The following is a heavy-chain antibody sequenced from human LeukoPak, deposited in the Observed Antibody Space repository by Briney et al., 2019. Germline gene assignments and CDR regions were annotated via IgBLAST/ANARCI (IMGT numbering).Heavy chain of an antibody. J-gene: IGHJ6*02. CDR2: IKHDGSEK. Sequence: PGGSLRLSCEASGFTFTSYWMGWVRQAPGKGLEWVANIKHDGSEKKFGDSVKGRFTISRDNAKNSLYLQMNSLRAEDTAVYYCARVVLVDTAMVNAFYYYYGMDVWGQGTTVTVSS. CDR1: GFTFTSYW. V-gene: IGHV3-7*01. CDR3: ARVVLVDTAMVNAFYYYYGMDV. D-gene: IGHD5-18*01.